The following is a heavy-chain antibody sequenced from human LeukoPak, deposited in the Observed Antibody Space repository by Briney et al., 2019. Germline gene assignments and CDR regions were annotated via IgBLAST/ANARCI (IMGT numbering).Heavy chain of an antibody. CDR3: ARAINSGGLYYFDY. Sequence: ASVKVSCKASGYTFTSYYMHWVRQAPGQGLEWMGIINPSGGSTSYAQKFQGRVTMTRDTSTSTAYMELRSLRSDDTAVYYCARAINSGGLYYFDYWGQGTLVTVSS. D-gene: IGHD2-15*01. CDR2: INPSGGST. CDR1: GYTFTSYY. J-gene: IGHJ4*02. V-gene: IGHV1-46*01.